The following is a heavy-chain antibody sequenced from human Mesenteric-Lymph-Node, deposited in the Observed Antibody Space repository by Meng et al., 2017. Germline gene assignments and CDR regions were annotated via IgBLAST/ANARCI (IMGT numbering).Heavy chain of an antibody. CDR3: AKDFIGAGNWFDP. CDR2: IRGDATHT. Sequence: ETLSLTCTVSGYSISSGYYWGWIRQPPGKGLEWVSRIRGDATHTDYADSVRGRFSISRDNARNTLYLQLNSLTAEDTAVYYCAKDFIGAGNWFDPWGQGTLVTVSS. CDR1: GYSISSGYY. V-gene: IGHV3-74*01. J-gene: IGHJ5*02. D-gene: IGHD5-12*01.